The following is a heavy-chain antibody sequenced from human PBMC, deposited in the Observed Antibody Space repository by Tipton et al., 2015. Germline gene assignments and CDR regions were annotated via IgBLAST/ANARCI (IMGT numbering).Heavy chain of an antibody. V-gene: IGHV3-64*04. D-gene: IGHD2-15*01. CDR1: GFTLSRYA. CDR2: ISSNGYNT. Sequence: SLRLSCSAAGFTLSRYAMNWVRQAPGKGLEYVSAISSNGYNTYYADSVKGRFTISRDNSKNTLYLQMNSLRAEDTAVYYCAKAHIVVVVAATGYFDYWGQGTLVTVSS. J-gene: IGHJ4*02. CDR3: AKAHIVVVVAATGYFDY.